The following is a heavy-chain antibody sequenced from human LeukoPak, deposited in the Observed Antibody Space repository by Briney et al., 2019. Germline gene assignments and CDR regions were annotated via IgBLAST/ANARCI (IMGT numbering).Heavy chain of an antibody. CDR2: INHSGST. Sequence: SETLSLTCAVYGGSFSGYYWSWIRQPPGKGLEWIGEINHSGSTNYNPSLKSRVTISVDTSKNQFSLKLGSVTAADTAVYYCARHTLVGARNAFDIWGQGTMVTVSS. V-gene: IGHV4-34*01. D-gene: IGHD1-26*01. CDR3: ARHTLVGARNAFDI. CDR1: GGSFSGYY. J-gene: IGHJ3*02.